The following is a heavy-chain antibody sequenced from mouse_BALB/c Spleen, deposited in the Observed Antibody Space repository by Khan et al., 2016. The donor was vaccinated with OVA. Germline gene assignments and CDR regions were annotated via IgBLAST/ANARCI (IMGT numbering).Heavy chain of an antibody. CDR1: GYTFTTYT. J-gene: IGHJ3*01. CDR3: AREGAYYRSDGWFAY. Sequence: QIQLQQSGAELARPGASVKMSCKASGYTFTTYTINWVKQRPGQGLEWIGYIIPCNDYTTYNQKFKDRVTLSSDKSSSTAYMQLSSLTYEDSAVYYCAREGAYYRSDGWFAYWGQGTLVTVSA. D-gene: IGHD2-14*01. CDR2: IIPCNDYT. V-gene: IGHV1-4*01.